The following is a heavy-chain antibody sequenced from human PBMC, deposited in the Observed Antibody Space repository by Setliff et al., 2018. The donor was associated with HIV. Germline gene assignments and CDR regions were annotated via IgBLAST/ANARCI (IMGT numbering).Heavy chain of an antibody. J-gene: IGHJ1*01. V-gene: IGHV4-39*01. CDR3: ASRGIVEVTISMPDEYFVH. Sequence: SETLSLTCSVSGAPVSSGRYYWGWIRQPPGKGLEWIATIHYTGSTYYNPSLKNRVTISADTSKKQVSLRLTSVTAADTAIYYCASRGIVEVTISMPDEYFVHWGHGTLVTVSS. CDR2: IHYTGST. D-gene: IGHD2-15*01. CDR1: GAPVSSGRYY.